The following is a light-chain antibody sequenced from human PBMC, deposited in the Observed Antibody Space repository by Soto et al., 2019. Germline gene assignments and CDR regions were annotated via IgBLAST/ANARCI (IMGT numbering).Light chain of an antibody. Sequence: IVMTQSPATLSVSPGERATLSCRASQSVNSNLAWYQQKPGQAPRLLIYDASTRATAIPARFSGSGSGTEFTLTISSLQSEEFAVYYCQQYNNWPRTFGQGTKVEIK. J-gene: IGKJ1*01. V-gene: IGKV3-15*01. CDR2: DAS. CDR1: QSVNSN. CDR3: QQYNNWPRT.